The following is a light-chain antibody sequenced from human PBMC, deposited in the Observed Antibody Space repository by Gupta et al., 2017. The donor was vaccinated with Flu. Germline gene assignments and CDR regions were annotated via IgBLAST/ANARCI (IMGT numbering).Light chain of an antibody. J-gene: IGKJ2*01. CDR2: ATS. Sequence: DIQVTQFPSSLSASVGDRVAITCRTSETISVNSLNWYQQKPGKAPSVLIYATSNLRSGVPSRFSGSVSSNDFTLTITSLQREDFATYYCQQSFSIPYTFGQGTTLQIK. CDR1: ETISVNS. V-gene: IGKV1-39*01. CDR3: QQSFSIPYT.